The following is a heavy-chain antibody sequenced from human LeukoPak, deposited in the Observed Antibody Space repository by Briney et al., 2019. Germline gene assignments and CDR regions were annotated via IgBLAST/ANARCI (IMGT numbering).Heavy chain of an antibody. V-gene: IGHV3-64*02. D-gene: IGHD6-25*01. CDR2: ISSNGDST. J-gene: IGHJ6*03. Sequence: GGSLRLCCAASGFSFSGYSMYWVRRAPGKGLEYVSAISSNGDSTYYADSVKGRFTISRDNSKNTLYLQMGSLRAEDMGVYYCAKAAYYYYMDVWGKGTTVTV. CDR1: GFSFSGYS. CDR3: AKAAYYYYMDV.